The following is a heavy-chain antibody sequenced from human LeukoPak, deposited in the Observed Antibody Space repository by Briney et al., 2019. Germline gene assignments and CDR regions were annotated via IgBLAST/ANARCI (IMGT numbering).Heavy chain of an antibody. CDR1: GLTFSSYW. J-gene: IGHJ4*02. V-gene: IGHV3-7*01. CDR2: IDQDGNHE. Sequence: GGSLRLSCAASGLTFSSYWMSWVRQAPGKGLEWVANIDQDGNHENYVDSVKGRFSISRDNAENSLFLQMHSLRAEDTAVYYCASTFPYCSDGSCALGGQGTLVTVSS. CDR3: ASTFPYCSDGSCAL. D-gene: IGHD2-15*01.